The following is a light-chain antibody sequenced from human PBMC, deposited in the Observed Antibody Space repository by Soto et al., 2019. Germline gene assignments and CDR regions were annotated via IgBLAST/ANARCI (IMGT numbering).Light chain of an antibody. CDR2: GAS. Sequence: EIVLTQSPGTLSLSPGERATLSCRASQSVSSNFLAWYQQKPGQAPRLLIYGASSRATGIPDRFSGSGSGTDFTLNISRLEPEDFAVYYCQQYGTSPVTFGGGPKVEIK. V-gene: IGKV3-20*01. CDR1: QSVSSNF. CDR3: QQYGTSPVT. J-gene: IGKJ4*01.